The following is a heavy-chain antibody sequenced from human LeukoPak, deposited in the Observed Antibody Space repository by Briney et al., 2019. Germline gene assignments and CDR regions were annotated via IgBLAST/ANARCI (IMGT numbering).Heavy chain of an antibody. CDR1: GASVSSSGYY. CDR3: VTYYFDSSGPKKNY. J-gene: IGHJ4*02. Sequence: SETLSLACAVSGASVSSSGYYWSWIRQPPGKGLEWIGYIYHSGSTNYNPSLKSRVTISVDTSKKQFSLKLSSVTAADTAVYYCVTYYFDSSGPKKNYWGQGTLVTVSS. D-gene: IGHD3-22*01. V-gene: IGHV4-61*08. CDR2: IYHSGST.